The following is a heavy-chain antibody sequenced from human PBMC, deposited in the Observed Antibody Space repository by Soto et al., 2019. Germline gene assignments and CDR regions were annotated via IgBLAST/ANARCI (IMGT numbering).Heavy chain of an antibody. Sequence: SETLSLTCTASGGSISSYYWSWIRQPPGPGLERIGYIYYSGSTNYNPSLKSRVTISVDTSKNQFSLKLSSVTAADTAVFYCARDIRVVDGTRDAFDIWGQGTMVTVSS. CDR2: IYYSGST. J-gene: IGHJ3*02. CDR1: GGSISSYY. D-gene: IGHD2-15*01. CDR3: ARDIRVVDGTRDAFDI. V-gene: IGHV4-59*01.